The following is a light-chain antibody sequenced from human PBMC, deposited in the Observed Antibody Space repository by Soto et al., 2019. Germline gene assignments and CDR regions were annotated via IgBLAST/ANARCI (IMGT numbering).Light chain of an antibody. CDR1: QSVSSY. Sequence: EIVLTQSPATLSLSPGERATLSCRASQSVSSYLAWYQQKVGQAPRLLIYDASNRATGIPARFSGSGSGTDFTLTISSLEPEDFAVYYCQQRSKWPPITFGQGTRLEIK. CDR3: QQRSKWPPIT. V-gene: IGKV3-11*01. J-gene: IGKJ5*01. CDR2: DAS.